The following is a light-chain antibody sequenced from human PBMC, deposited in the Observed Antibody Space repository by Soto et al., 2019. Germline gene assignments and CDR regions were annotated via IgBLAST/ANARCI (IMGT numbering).Light chain of an antibody. CDR2: GAS. J-gene: IGKJ1*01. Sequence: EIWLTQYPGTLSLSPGERATLSCRASQSVSSSYLAWYQQKPGQAPRLLIYGASSRATGIPERLSGSGYGTDFTLTISSMKPDDFETYYCQHYNSYSEAFGHGTKVDIK. CDR3: QHYNSYSEA. V-gene: IGKV3-20*01. CDR1: QSVSSSY.